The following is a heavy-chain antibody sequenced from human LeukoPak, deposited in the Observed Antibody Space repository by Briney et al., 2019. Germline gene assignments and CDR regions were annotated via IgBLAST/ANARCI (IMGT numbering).Heavy chain of an antibody. J-gene: IGHJ3*02. V-gene: IGHV4-4*07. CDR3: ATERTSGVDAFDI. CDR2: IYTTGST. Sequence: SETLSLTCTVSGTSIRSYYWNWIRQPAGKGLEWIGRIYTTGSTNYNPSLKSRVTMSVDTSKNQFSLKLSSVTAADTAVYYCATERTSGVDAFDIWGQGTMVTVSS. CDR1: GTSIRSYY. D-gene: IGHD1-26*01.